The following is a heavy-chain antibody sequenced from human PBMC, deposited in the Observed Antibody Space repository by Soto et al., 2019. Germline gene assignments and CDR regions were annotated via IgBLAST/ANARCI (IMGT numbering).Heavy chain of an antibody. V-gene: IGHV3-9*01. CDR1: GSPLHDYA. J-gene: IGHJ4*02. CDR3: IKDISPGGLDY. D-gene: IGHD3-16*01. Sequence: DAQLVESGGGLVQPGTSLRLSCTASGSPLHDYAMHWVRQAPGKGLEGASGISWDSNRIDYADSVKGRFTISRDNAKKSLYLQMNGLRAEDTALYYCIKDISPGGLDYWGQGTLVIVSS. CDR2: ISWDSNRI.